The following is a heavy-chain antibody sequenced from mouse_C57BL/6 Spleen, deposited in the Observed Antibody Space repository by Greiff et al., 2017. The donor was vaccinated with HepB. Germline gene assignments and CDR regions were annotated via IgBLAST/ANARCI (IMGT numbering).Heavy chain of an antibody. V-gene: IGHV1-72*01. J-gene: IGHJ4*01. CDR1: GYTFTSYW. D-gene: IGHD1-1*01. CDR3: ARDGSSYVDYAMDY. Sequence: QVQLKQPGAELVKPGASVKLSCKASGYTFTSYWMHWVKQRPGRGLEWIGRIDPNSGGTKYNEKFKSKATLTVDKPSSTAYMQLSSLTSEDSAVYYCARDGSSYVDYAMDYWGQGTSVTVSS. CDR2: IDPNSGGT.